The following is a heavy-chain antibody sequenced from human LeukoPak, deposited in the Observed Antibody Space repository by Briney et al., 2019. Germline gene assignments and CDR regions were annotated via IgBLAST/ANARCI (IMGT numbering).Heavy chain of an antibody. CDR2: IYYSGST. Sequence: PSETLSLTCTVSGGSISSSSYYWGWIRQPPGKGLEWIGSIYYSGSTYYNPSLKSRVTISVDTSKNQFSLKLSSVAAADTAVYHCAVANTAMYYWGQGTLVTVSS. CDR1: GGSISSSSYY. J-gene: IGHJ4*02. D-gene: IGHD5-18*01. V-gene: IGHV4-39*01. CDR3: AVANTAMYY.